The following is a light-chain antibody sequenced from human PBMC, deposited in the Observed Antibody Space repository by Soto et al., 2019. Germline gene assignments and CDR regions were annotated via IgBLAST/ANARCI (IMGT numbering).Light chain of an antibody. V-gene: IGKV3-11*01. CDR2: DAS. CDR3: QQRSKWVT. CDR1: QSVSSY. J-gene: IGKJ4*01. Sequence: EIVLTQSPATLSLSPGARATLSCRASQSVSSYLAWYPQKPGQAPRLLIYDASNRATGIPARFSGSGSGTDFNLTISSLEPEDFAVYYCQQRSKWVTFGRGTKVDIK.